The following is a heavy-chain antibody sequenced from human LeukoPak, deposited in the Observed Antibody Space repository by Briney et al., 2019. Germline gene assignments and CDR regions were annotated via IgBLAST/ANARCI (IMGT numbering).Heavy chain of an antibody. D-gene: IGHD4-17*01. V-gene: IGHV1-2*02. CDR1: GYTFTGYY. CDR2: INPNSGGT. J-gene: IGHJ6*02. Sequence: ASVKVSCKASGYTFTGYYMHWVRQAPGQGLEWMGWINPNSGGTNYAQKFQGRVTMTRDTSISTAYMELSRLRSDDTAVYYCARVSWIDYANYYYYYGMDVWGQGTTVTVSS. CDR3: ARVSWIDYANYYYYYGMDV.